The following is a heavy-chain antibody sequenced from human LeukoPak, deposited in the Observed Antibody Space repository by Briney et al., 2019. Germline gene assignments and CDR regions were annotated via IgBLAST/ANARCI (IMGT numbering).Heavy chain of an antibody. J-gene: IGHJ4*02. Sequence: GGSLRLSCAASGFTFSDYYMSWIRQAPGKGLEWISYISSSGSTIYYADSVKGRFTISRDNAKNSLYLQMNSLRAEDTAVYYCVRRMANGAFDYWGQGTLVTVSS. V-gene: IGHV3-11*04. CDR1: GFTFSDYY. D-gene: IGHD5-24*01. CDR3: VRRMANGAFDY. CDR2: ISSSGSTI.